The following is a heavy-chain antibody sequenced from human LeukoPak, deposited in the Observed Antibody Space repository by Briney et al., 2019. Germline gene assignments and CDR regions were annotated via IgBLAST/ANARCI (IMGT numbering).Heavy chain of an antibody. CDR1: GFTFSSYA. CDR3: AKGGGLGYCSSTSCHTPCEH. V-gene: IGHV3-23*01. D-gene: IGHD2-2*02. J-gene: IGHJ1*01. Sequence: GGSLRLSCAASGFTFSSYAMSWVRQAPGKGLEWVSAISGSGGSTYYADSVKGRFTISRDNSKNTLYLQMNSLRAEATAVYYCAKGGGLGYCSSTSCHTPCEHWGQGTLVTVSS. CDR2: ISGSGGST.